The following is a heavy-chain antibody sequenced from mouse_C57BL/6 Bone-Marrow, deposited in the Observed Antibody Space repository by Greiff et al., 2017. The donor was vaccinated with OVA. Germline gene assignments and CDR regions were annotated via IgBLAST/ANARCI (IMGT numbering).Heavy chain of an antibody. CDR3: TRPGDSCGFDV. CDR2: IRNKANNHAT. V-gene: IGHV6-6*01. J-gene: IGHJ1*03. CDR1: GFTFSDAW. Sequence: EVMLVESGGGLVQPGGSMKLSCAASGFTFSDAWMDWVRQSPEKGLEWVAEIRNKANNHATYYAESVKGRFTISRDDSKSSVYLQMNSLRAEDTGIYYCTRPGDSCGFDVWGTGTTVTVSS.